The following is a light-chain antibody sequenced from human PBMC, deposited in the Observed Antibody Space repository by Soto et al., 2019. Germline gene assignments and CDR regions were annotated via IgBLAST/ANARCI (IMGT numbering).Light chain of an antibody. J-gene: IGKJ4*01. CDR2: DAS. CDR3: QQYDDYPLT. Sequence: DIQMTQSPATLSASVGDRVTITCRASQSGRSWLAWYQQKPGTAPKLLIFDASRLESGVPSRFSGSASGTDFTLTISSLQPDDFATYYCQQYDDYPLTVGGGTKVEIK. CDR1: QSGRSW. V-gene: IGKV1-5*01.